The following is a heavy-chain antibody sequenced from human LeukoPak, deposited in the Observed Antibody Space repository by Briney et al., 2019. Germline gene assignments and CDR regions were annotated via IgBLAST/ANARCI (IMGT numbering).Heavy chain of an antibody. D-gene: IGHD6-13*01. Sequence: PSETLSLTCAVYGGSFSGYYWSWIRQPPGKGLEWIGEINHSGSTNYNPFLKSRVTISVDTSKNRFSLTLSSLTAADTAVYYCARDPAAENWFDPWGQGTLVTVSS. CDR1: GGSFSGYY. CDR2: INHSGST. CDR3: ARDPAAENWFDP. J-gene: IGHJ5*02. V-gene: IGHV4-34*01.